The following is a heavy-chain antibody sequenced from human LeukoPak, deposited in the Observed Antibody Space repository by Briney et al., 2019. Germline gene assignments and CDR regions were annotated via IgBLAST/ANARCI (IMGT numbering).Heavy chain of an antibody. V-gene: IGHV3-7*01. CDR1: GFTFRCYW. CDR3: ARDFSAQVPVPIHDNWFDP. Sequence: GGSLRLSCAASGFTFRCYWMSWLRQAPGKGPEWVANIRQDGSEKYYMDSVKGRFTISRDNAKKSLYLQMNSLRADDTAMYYCARDFSAQVPVPIHDNWFDPWGQGTLVIVSS. J-gene: IGHJ5*02. D-gene: IGHD2-2*01. CDR2: IRQDGSEK.